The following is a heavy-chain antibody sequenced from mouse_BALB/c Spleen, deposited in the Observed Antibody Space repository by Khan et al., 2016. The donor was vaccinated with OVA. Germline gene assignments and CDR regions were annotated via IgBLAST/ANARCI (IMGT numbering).Heavy chain of an antibody. D-gene: IGHD2-2*01. J-gene: IGHJ4*01. CDR2: ISSGGNET. V-gene: IGHV5-9-1*01. CDR1: GFTFSSFA. CDR3: ASSLVDYYGMYS. Sequence: VVLVEPGGGVVKPGGSLKLSCSASGFTFSSFAMSWVRQTPEKRLEWVTTISSGGNETFYPDSVKGRFTISRDNARNTMYLQMSSLRSEDTSMYYCASSLVDYYGMYSWGQGTSVTVSS.